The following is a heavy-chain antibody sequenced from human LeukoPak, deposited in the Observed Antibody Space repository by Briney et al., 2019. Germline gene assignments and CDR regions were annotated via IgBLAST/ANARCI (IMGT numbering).Heavy chain of an antibody. V-gene: IGHV3-74*01. J-gene: IGHJ3*02. Sequence: MXWVRXAPGKGLACVSRINTDGTTTNHADSVTGRFTISRDNAKNMLYLQMNSLRAEDTAVYYCVRGGLEPFDIWGQGTMVTVSS. CDR2: INTDGTTT. D-gene: IGHD1-1*01. CDR3: VRGGLEPFDI.